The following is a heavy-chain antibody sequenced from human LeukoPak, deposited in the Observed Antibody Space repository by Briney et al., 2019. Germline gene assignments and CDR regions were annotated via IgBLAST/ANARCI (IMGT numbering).Heavy chain of an antibody. Sequence: PGGSLRLSCAASGFTFSSYSMNWVRQAPGKGLEWVSSISSSSSYTYYADSVKGRFTISRDNAKNSLYLQMNSLRAEDTAVYYCARTYSSSCRFDYWGQGTLVTVSS. CDR2: ISSSSSYT. D-gene: IGHD6-6*01. V-gene: IGHV3-21*01. CDR3: ARTYSSSCRFDY. J-gene: IGHJ4*02. CDR1: GFTFSSYS.